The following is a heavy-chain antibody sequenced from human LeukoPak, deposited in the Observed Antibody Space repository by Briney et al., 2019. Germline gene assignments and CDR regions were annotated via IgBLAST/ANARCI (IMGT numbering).Heavy chain of an antibody. J-gene: IGHJ3*02. CDR1: GFTFSNYW. Sequence: GSLRLSCAASGFTFSNYWMHWVRQAPGKGLVWVSRTNSNRSTITYADSVKGRFTISRDNAKNTLYLQMNSLRAEDTAMYFCARRSIDYAFDIWGQGTMVTVS. V-gene: IGHV3-74*03. CDR2: TNSNRSTI. CDR3: ARRSIDYAFDI. D-gene: IGHD2/OR15-2a*01.